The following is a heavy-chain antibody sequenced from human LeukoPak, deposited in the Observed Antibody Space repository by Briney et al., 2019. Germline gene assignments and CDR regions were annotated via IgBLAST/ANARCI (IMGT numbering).Heavy chain of an antibody. CDR3: ARQRSYYFDY. D-gene: IGHD3-16*02. J-gene: IGHJ4*02. CDR1: GYSISSSSYY. CDR2: IYYSGST. V-gene: IGHV4-39*01. Sequence: SETLSLTCAVSGYSISSSSYYWGWIRQPPGKGLEWIGSIYYSGSTYYNPSLKSRVTISVDTSKNQFSLKVSSVTAADTAVYYCARQRSYYFDYWGQGTLVTVSS.